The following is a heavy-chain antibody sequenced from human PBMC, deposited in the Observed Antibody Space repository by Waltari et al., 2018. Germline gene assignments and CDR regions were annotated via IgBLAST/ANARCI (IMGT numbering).Heavy chain of an antibody. J-gene: IGHJ4*02. V-gene: IGHV1-18*01. CDR3: ARYYCSSIDRYLDY. CDR1: GYAFPNYG. D-gene: IGHD2-2*01. Sequence: QVQVVQSGAEVTKPGASVKVSCKAAGYAFPNYGIAWVRQAPGQGLEWMGWISAYNGGTNYAQNLQGRVTMTTDTSTTTAYMELRSLRSDDTAVYYCARYYCSSIDRYLDYWGQGTLVTVSS. CDR2: ISAYNGGT.